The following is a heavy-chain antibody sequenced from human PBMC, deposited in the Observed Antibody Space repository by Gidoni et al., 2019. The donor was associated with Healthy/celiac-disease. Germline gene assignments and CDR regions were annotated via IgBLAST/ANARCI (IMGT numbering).Heavy chain of an antibody. CDR2: ISSSGSTI. D-gene: IGHD1-26*01. Sequence: EVQLVESGGGLVQPGGSLRLSCAASGFTFRSYEMNWVRQAPGKGLEWVSYISSSGSTIYYADSVKGRFTISRDNAKNSLYLQMNSLRAEDTAVYYCVGSGSYYSSWAFDIWGQGTMVTVSS. J-gene: IGHJ3*02. CDR1: GFTFRSYE. CDR3: VGSGSYYSSWAFDI. V-gene: IGHV3-48*03.